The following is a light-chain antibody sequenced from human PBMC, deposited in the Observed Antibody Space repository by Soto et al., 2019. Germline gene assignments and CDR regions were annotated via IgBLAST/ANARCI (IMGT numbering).Light chain of an antibody. V-gene: IGKV1-5*01. CDR2: DAS. CDR3: QQYNSFSWT. CDR1: QSITIW. J-gene: IGKJ1*01. Sequence: DIQMTQSPSTLSASVGDSVTITCRASQSITIWLAWYQQKPGKAPKLLIYDASSLEGGVPSRFSGSGSGTEFTLTISGLQPDDFATYYCQQYNSFSWTFGQGTKVATK.